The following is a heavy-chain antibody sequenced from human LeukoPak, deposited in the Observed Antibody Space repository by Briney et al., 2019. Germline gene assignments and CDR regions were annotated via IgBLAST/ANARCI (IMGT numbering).Heavy chain of an antibody. Sequence: SETLSLTCTVSGGSISGYYWSWIRQPPGKGLEWIGYIYYSGSTNYNPSLKSRVTISVETSKNQFSLKLSSVTAADTAVYYCARVTGYMIEDYFDYWGQGTLVTVSS. J-gene: IGHJ4*02. CDR2: IYYSGST. V-gene: IGHV4-59*01. CDR1: GGSISGYY. D-gene: IGHD3-22*01. CDR3: ARVTGYMIEDYFDY.